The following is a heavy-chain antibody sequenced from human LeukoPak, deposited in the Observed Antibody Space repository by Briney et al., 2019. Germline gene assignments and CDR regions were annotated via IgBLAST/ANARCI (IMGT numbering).Heavy chain of an antibody. CDR3: ARDQATAIHSTHYYYVDV. Sequence: SETLSLTRTVSGGSISNYYWSWIRQPAGKGLEWIGRIYTSGSTNYNPSLKSRVTISVDKSKNQFSLKLSSVTAADTAVYYCARDQATAIHSTHYYYVDVWGKGTTVTVSS. CDR2: IYTSGST. D-gene: IGHD2-2*02. CDR1: GGSISNYY. J-gene: IGHJ6*03. V-gene: IGHV4-4*07.